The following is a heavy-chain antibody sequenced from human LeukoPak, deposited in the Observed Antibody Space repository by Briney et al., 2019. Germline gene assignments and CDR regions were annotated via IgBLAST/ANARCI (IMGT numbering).Heavy chain of an antibody. Sequence: PGGSLRLSCAASGFTFSSYWMSWVRQAPGKGLEWVANIKQDGSEKYCVDSVKGRFTISRDNAKNSLYLQMSSLRAEDTAVYYCARQNYDFWSGYIVYWGQGTLVTVSS. CDR2: IKQDGSEK. D-gene: IGHD3-3*01. V-gene: IGHV3-7*01. CDR1: GFTFSSYW. J-gene: IGHJ4*02. CDR3: ARQNYDFWSGYIVY.